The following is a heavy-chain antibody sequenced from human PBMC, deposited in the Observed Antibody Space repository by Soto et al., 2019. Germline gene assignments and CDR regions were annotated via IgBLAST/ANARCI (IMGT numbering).Heavy chain of an antibody. CDR3: ARQRNTAMVSFYYYYGMDV. CDR2: IYYSGST. Sequence: SETLSLTCTVSSGSISSSSYYWGWIRQPPGKGLEWIGSIYYSGSTYYNPSLKSRVTISVDTSKNQFSLKLSSVTAADTAVYYCARQRNTAMVSFYYYYGMDVWGQGTTVTVSS. D-gene: IGHD5-18*01. CDR1: SGSISSSSYY. V-gene: IGHV4-39*01. J-gene: IGHJ6*02.